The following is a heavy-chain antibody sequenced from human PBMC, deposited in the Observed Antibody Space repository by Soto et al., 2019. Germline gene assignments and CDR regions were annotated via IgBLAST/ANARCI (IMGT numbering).Heavy chain of an antibody. Sequence: QEQLVESGGGVVQPGKSLRLSCVASGIAFSRYGMHWVRQAPGKGLEWLALIWHDGSDKYYADSVKGRFTISRDNSRDTLYLQMSRLRVEDTAVYYCARDGYNRGGFDYWGQGTLVSVSS. V-gene: IGHV3-33*01. D-gene: IGHD6-25*01. CDR2: IWHDGSDK. CDR1: GIAFSRYG. J-gene: IGHJ4*02. CDR3: ARDGYNRGGFDY.